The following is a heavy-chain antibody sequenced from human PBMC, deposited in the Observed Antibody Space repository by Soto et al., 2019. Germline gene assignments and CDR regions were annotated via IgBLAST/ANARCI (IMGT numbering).Heavy chain of an antibody. V-gene: IGHV3-53*05. Sequence: GGSLRLSCAVSGFTVRGYYLSWVLQTPGKGLEWVAVIYSGGTKYYADSVKGRFTISREHSKNTLYLQMNSLRDEDTAVYYCAKDSYYRDTSGYYAFDSWGQGTLVTVSS. CDR3: AKDSYYRDTSGYYAFDS. CDR2: IYSGGTK. CDR1: GFTVRGYY. J-gene: IGHJ4*02. D-gene: IGHD3-22*01.